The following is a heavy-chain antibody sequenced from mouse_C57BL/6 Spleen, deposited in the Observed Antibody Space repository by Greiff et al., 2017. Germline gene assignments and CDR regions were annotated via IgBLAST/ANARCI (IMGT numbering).Heavy chain of an antibody. J-gene: IGHJ4*01. Sequence: EVKLVESGGGLVKPGGSLKLSCAASGFTFSDYGMHWVRQAPEKGLEWVAYISSGSSTIYYADTVKGRFTISRDNAKNTLFLQMTSLRSEDTAMYYCARPGDYDRHYYAMDYWGQGTSVTVSS. V-gene: IGHV5-17*01. CDR2: ISSGSSTI. CDR3: ARPGDYDRHYYAMDY. D-gene: IGHD2-4*01. CDR1: GFTFSDYG.